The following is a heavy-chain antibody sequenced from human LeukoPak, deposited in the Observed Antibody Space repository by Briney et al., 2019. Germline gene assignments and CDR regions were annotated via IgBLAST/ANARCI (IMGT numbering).Heavy chain of an antibody. D-gene: IGHD4-23*01. CDR2: ISGSGGST. V-gene: IGHV3-23*01. CDR3: AKDRAVVTHWVFDY. Sequence: GGSLRLSCAASGFTFSSYAMSWVRQAPGKGLEWVSAISGSGGSTSYADSVKGRFTISRDNSKNTLYLQMNSLRAEDTAVYYCAKDRAVVTHWVFDYWGQGTLVTVSP. J-gene: IGHJ4*02. CDR1: GFTFSSYA.